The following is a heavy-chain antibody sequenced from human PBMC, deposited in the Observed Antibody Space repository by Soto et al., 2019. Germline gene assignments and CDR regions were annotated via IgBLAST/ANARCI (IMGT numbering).Heavy chain of an antibody. Sequence: EVQLVESGGGLVKPGGSLRLSCAASGFTFSSYSMNWVRQAPGKGLEWVSSISSSSSYIYYADSVKGRFTISRDNAKNSLYLQMNSLRAEDTAVYYCARGLGGVCSGGSCYYASDIWGQGTMVTVSS. CDR3: ARGLGGVCSGGSCYYASDI. D-gene: IGHD2-15*01. CDR2: ISSSSSYI. V-gene: IGHV3-21*01. CDR1: GFTFSSYS. J-gene: IGHJ3*02.